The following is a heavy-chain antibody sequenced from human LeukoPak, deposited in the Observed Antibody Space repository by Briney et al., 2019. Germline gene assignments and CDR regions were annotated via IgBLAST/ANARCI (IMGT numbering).Heavy chain of an antibody. CDR2: IYYSGST. J-gene: IGHJ4*02. CDR3: AVYTALDDTFDY. D-gene: IGHD5-18*01. Sequence: SETLSLTCTVSGGSISSGGYYWSWIRQHPGKGLEWIGYIYYSGSTYYNPSLKSRVTISVDTSKNQFSLKLSSVTAADTAVYYCAVYTALDDTFDYWGPGTLVTVSS. V-gene: IGHV4-31*03. CDR1: GGSISSGGYY.